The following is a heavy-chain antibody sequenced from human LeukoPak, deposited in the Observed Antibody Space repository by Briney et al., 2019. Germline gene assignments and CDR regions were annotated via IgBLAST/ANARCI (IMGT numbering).Heavy chain of an antibody. CDR3: ARETETHSSGWYYDY. J-gene: IGHJ4*02. V-gene: IGHV6-1*01. CDR2: SYYRSKWYN. D-gene: IGHD6-19*01. Sequence: SQTLSLTCAISGDSVSSNSAAWNWIRQSPSRGLEWLGRSYYRSKWYNDSAVSVKSRITINPDTSKNQFSLQLNSVTPEDTAVYYCARETETHSSGWYYDYWGQGTLVTVSS. CDR1: GDSVSSNSAA.